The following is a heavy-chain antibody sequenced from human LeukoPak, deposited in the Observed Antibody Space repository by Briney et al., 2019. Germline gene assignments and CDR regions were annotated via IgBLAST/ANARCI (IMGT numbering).Heavy chain of an antibody. CDR1: GGSISNYY. J-gene: IGHJ4*02. CDR3: AREGDGIVLDY. Sequence: SETLSLTCTVSGGSISNYYWSWIRQPPGKGLEWIGYIYYSGSTNYNPSLKSRVTISVDTSKNQFSLKLSSVTAADTAVYYCAREGDGIVLDYWGQGTLVTVSS. D-gene: IGHD1-26*01. V-gene: IGHV4-59*01. CDR2: IYYSGST.